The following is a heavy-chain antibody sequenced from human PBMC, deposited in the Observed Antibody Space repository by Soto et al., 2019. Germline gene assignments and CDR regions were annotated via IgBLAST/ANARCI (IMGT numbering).Heavy chain of an antibody. CDR1: GGSISSSSYY. V-gene: IGHV4-39*02. CDR2: IYYSGST. Sequence: SETLSLTCTVSGGSISSSSYYWGWIRQPPGKGLEWIGSIYYSGSTYYNPSLKSRVTISVDTSKNQFSLKLSSVTAADTAVYYCAREADYYDSSGYYPNWFDPWGQGTLVTVSS. CDR3: AREADYYDSSGYYPNWFDP. D-gene: IGHD3-22*01. J-gene: IGHJ5*02.